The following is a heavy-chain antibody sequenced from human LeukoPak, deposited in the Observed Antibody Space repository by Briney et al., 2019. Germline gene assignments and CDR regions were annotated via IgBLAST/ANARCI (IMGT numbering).Heavy chain of an antibody. CDR3: ARDGSNFDPFDY. D-gene: IGHD4-11*01. CDR2: ISGSGSSI. CDR1: GFTFSSHE. J-gene: IGHJ4*02. Sequence: GGSLRLSCAASGFTFSSHEMNWVRQAPGKGLGWVSYISGSGSSIDYTESVEGRFTISRDNARNSLYLQMNSLRAEDTAVYYCARDGSNFDPFDYWGQGTLVTVSS. V-gene: IGHV3-48*03.